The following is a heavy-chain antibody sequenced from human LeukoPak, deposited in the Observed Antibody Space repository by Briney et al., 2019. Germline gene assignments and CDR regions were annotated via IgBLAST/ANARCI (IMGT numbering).Heavy chain of an antibody. CDR2: ISDIGSI. J-gene: IGHJ4*02. Sequence: SETLSLTCTVSGGSISSYYLSWIRQPPGKGLEWIAYISDIGSINYNPSLKSRVTISLDTSKNQFSLKLSSVTAADTAVYYCAGHHPRNTVDFWGQGTLVTVSS. CDR1: GGSISSYY. D-gene: IGHD2/OR15-2a*01. V-gene: IGHV4-59*08. CDR3: AGHHPRNTVDF.